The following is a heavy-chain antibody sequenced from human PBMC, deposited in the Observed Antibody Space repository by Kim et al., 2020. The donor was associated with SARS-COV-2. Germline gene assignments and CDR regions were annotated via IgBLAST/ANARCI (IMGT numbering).Heavy chain of an antibody. D-gene: IGHD6-19*01. J-gene: IGHJ4*02. V-gene: IGHV3-74*01. CDR1: GFTFSSNW. CDR2: INSDGSTT. Sequence: GGSPRLSCAASGFTFSSNWMHWVRQAPGKGLVWVSGINSDGSTTRYADSVKGRFTISRDNAKNTLYLQMNSLRTEDTAVYYCVREGAVAGTDDFDYWGQGTLVTVSS. CDR3: VREGAVAGTDDFDY.